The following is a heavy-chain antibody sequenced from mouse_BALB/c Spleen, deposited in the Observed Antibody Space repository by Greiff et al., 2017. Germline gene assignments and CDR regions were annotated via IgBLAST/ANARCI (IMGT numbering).Heavy chain of an antibody. Sequence: VQLQQSGAELVRPGASVTLSCKASGYTFTDYEMHWVKQTPVHGLEWIGAIDPETGGTAYNQKFKGKATLTADKSSSTAYMELRSLTSEDSAVYYCTRRGSSPYYYAMDYWGQGTSVTVSS. D-gene: IGHD1-1*01. CDR3: TRRGSSPYYYAMDY. V-gene: IGHV1-15*01. J-gene: IGHJ4*01. CDR1: GYTFTDYE. CDR2: IDPETGGT.